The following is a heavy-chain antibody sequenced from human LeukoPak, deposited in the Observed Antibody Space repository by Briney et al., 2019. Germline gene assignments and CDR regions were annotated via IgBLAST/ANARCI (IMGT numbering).Heavy chain of an antibody. D-gene: IGHD3-16*01. CDR3: ARRGTYQNWFDP. Sequence: GGSLRLSCAASTFTFSSYWMSWVRQAPGKGLEWVATIKDDGSEKYYVDSVSGRFTISRDNAKNSLYLQMNSLRAEDTAVNYCARRGTYQNWFDPWGQGTLVTVSS. CDR1: TFTFSSYW. V-gene: IGHV3-7*01. CDR2: IKDDGSEK. J-gene: IGHJ5*02.